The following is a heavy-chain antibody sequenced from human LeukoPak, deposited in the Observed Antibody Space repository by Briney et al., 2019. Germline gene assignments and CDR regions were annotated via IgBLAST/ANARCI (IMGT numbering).Heavy chain of an antibody. CDR3: ARGKILLWFGELSLFDY. D-gene: IGHD3-10*01. Sequence: PSETLSLTCTVSGGSISSSSYYWGWIRQPPGKGLEWIRSIYYSGSTYYNPSLKSRVTISVDTSKNQFSLKLSSVTAADTAVYYCARGKILLWFGELSLFDYWGQGTLVTVSS. CDR1: GGSISSSSYY. J-gene: IGHJ4*02. V-gene: IGHV4-39*01. CDR2: IYYSGST.